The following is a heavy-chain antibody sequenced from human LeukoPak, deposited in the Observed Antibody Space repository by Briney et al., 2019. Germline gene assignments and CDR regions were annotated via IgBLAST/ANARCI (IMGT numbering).Heavy chain of an antibody. V-gene: IGHV4-34*01. Sequence: PSETLSLTCAVYGGSFSGYYWSWIRQPPGKGLEWIGEINHSGSTNYNPSLKSRVTISVDTSKNRFSLKLSSVTAADTAVYYCARGRYYGSGSYSSYYYYMDVWGKGTTVTVSS. CDR3: ARGRYYGSGSYSSYYYYMDV. J-gene: IGHJ6*03. CDR2: INHSGST. CDR1: GGSFSGYY. D-gene: IGHD3-10*01.